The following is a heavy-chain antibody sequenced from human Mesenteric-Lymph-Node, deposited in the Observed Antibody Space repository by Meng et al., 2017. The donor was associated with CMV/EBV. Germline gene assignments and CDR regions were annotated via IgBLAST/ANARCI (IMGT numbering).Heavy chain of an antibody. Sequence: GSFSGYYWSWIRQPPGKGLEWIGEINHSGSTNYNPSLKSRVTISVDTSKNQFSLKLSSVTAADTAVYYCARGLVRTGSGRGFNAFDIWGQGTMVTVSS. V-gene: IGHV4-34*01. CDR2: INHSGST. J-gene: IGHJ3*02. CDR1: GSFSGYY. CDR3: ARGLVRTGSGRGFNAFDI. D-gene: IGHD2-8*02.